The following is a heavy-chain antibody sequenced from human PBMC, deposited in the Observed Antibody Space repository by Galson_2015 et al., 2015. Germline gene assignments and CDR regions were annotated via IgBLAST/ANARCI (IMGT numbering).Heavy chain of an antibody. CDR2: ISYDGSNK. Sequence: SLRLSCAASGFTFSSYAMHWVRQAPGKGLEWVAVISYDGSNKYYADSVKGRFTISRDNSKNTLYLQMNSLRAEDTAVYYCARGDRVMDVWGKGTTVTVSS. D-gene: IGHD1-14*01. CDR1: GFTFSSYA. CDR3: ARGDRVMDV. J-gene: IGHJ6*03. V-gene: IGHV3-30*01.